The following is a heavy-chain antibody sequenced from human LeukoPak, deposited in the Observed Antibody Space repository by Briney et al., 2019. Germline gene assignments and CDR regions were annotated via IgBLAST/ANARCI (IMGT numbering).Heavy chain of an antibody. D-gene: IGHD3-10*01. Sequence: GGSLRLSCAASGFTFSSYAMSWVRQAPGKGLEWVSGISTSGGSTSYADSVKGRFTISRDNPRNTLYMQMNSLRVEDTAVYFCAKRGIVIRAVIIIGFHKEAYYFDYWGQGILVTVSS. J-gene: IGHJ4*02. CDR3: AKRGIVIRAVIIIGFHKEAYYFDY. CDR2: ISTSGGST. CDR1: GFTFSSYA. V-gene: IGHV3-23*01.